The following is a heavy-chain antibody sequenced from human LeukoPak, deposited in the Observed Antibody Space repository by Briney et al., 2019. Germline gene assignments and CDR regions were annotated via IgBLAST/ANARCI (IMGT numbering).Heavy chain of an antibody. CDR3: ARWYYYDSSCSDYYFDY. CDR1: GGTFSSYA. J-gene: IGHJ4*02. V-gene: IGHV1-69*04. D-gene: IGHD3-22*01. Sequence: ASVKVSCKASGGTFSSYAISWVRQAPGQGLEWVGRIILIFGIANYAQKFQGRVKINADKSTSTAYVELSSLRSEDTAVYYCARWYYYDSSCSDYYFDYWGQGTLVTVSS. CDR2: IILIFGIA.